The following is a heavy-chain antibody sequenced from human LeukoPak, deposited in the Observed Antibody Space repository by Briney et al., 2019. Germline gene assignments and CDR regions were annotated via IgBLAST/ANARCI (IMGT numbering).Heavy chain of an antibody. Sequence: GGSLRLSCAASGFTFSSYSMDWVRQAPGKGLEWVSSISSSSSYIYYADSVKGRFTISRDNAKNSLYLQMNSLRAEDTAVYYCARDVLGGDYVIYYGMDVWGQGTTVTVSS. V-gene: IGHV3-21*01. D-gene: IGHD4-17*01. CDR1: GFTFSSYS. CDR3: ARDVLGGDYVIYYGMDV. CDR2: ISSSSSYI. J-gene: IGHJ6*02.